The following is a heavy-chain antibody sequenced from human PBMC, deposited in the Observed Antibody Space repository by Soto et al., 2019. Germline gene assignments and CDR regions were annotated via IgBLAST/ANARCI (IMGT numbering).Heavy chain of an antibody. D-gene: IGHD1-1*01. J-gene: IGHJ6*02. Sequence: ASVKVSCKASGGTLGSYGVSWVRQAPGQGLEWMGAIIPIFGTPNYAQKFQGRLTLIADKSTSTAYMELSSLRSEDKAVYFCATREPPDSFYYGLDVWGQGTTVTVSS. CDR3: ATREPPDSFYYGLDV. CDR2: IIPIFGTP. V-gene: IGHV1-69*06. CDR1: GGTLGSYG.